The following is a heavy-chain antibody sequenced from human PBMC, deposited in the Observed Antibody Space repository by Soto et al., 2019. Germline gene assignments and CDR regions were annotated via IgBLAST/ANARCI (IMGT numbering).Heavy chain of an antibody. J-gene: IGHJ4*02. CDR2: MFYRGSS. D-gene: IGHD4-17*01. Sequence: KPSETLSLTCTVYGDSASSASYHWSWIRQVTGKNLEWIGYMFYRGSSYYNPSLKSRVSISLEPSKNQLSLNLNSVTAADTSVYYCASGTYGDNSVLAYWGQGVLVTVS. CDR3: ASGTYGDNSVLAY. CDR1: GDSASSASYH. V-gene: IGHV4-31*03.